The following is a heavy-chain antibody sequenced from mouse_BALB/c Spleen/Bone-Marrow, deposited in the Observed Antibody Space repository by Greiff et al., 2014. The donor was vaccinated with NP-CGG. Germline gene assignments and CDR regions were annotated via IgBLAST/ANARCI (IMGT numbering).Heavy chain of an antibody. D-gene: IGHD1-2*01. Sequence: QVQLQQSGPGLVAPSQTLSITCTVSGFSLTNYGVHWVRQPPGKGLEWLRVIWADGSTNYNSALMSRLSISKDNSKSQVFFKMNSLQTDDTAMYYCARITTATGAMDYWGQGTSVTVSS. CDR1: GFSLTNYG. CDR2: IWADGST. J-gene: IGHJ4*01. V-gene: IGHV2-9*02. CDR3: ARITTATGAMDY.